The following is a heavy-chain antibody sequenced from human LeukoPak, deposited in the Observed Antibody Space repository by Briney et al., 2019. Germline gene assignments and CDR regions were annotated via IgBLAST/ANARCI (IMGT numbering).Heavy chain of an antibody. Sequence: PSETLSLTCSVSGGSISSSSYYWGWIRQSPGKGLEWIGSIYYSGSTYYNPSLKSRVTISVDTSKNQFSLKLSSVTAADTAVYYCARGNYDSSGYYFRYWGQGTLVTVSS. CDR2: IYYSGST. D-gene: IGHD3-22*01. CDR3: ARGNYDSSGYYFRY. CDR1: GGSISSSSYY. J-gene: IGHJ4*02. V-gene: IGHV4-39*07.